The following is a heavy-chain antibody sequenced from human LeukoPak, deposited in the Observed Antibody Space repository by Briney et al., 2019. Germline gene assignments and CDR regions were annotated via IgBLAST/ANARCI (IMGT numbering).Heavy chain of an antibody. CDR3: ARIRDGYNLDAFDV. D-gene: IGHD5-24*01. Sequence: PSETLSLTCTVSGGSIGTYYWSWIRQPPGQELEWIGYIYYRGGTIYNPSLKSRVTISVDTSKNQFSLKLSSVTAADTAVYFCARIRDGYNLDAFDVWGQGTMFTVSS. J-gene: IGHJ3*01. CDR1: GGSIGTYY. V-gene: IGHV4-59*01. CDR2: IYYRGGT.